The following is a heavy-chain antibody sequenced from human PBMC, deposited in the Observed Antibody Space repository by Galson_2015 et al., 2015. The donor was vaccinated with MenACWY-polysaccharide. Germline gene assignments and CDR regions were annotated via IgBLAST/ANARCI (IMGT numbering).Heavy chain of an antibody. CDR1: GLTFRGSG. CDR3: ARESSRIVFHAFDI. J-gene: IGHJ3*02. CDR2: IQNVESPK. D-gene: IGHD6-19*01. V-gene: IGHV3-33*05. Sequence: SLRLSCAASGLTFRGSGMHWVRQAPGKGLEWVALIQNVESPKAYADSVKGRFTISRDNSKNTLYLEMNSLRAEDTAVYYCARESSRIVFHAFDIWGQGTMVTVSS.